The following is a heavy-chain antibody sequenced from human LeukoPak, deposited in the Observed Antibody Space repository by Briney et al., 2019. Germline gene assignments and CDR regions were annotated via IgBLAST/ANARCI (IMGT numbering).Heavy chain of an antibody. J-gene: IGHJ4*02. D-gene: IGHD1-26*01. CDR3: AKKEGSGSYGSDY. V-gene: IGHV3-30*02. Sequence: PGGSLRLSCAASGFTFSSYGMHWVRQAPGKGLEWVAFIRYDGSNKYYADSVKGRFTISRDNSKNTLYLQMNSLRAEDTAVYYCAKKEGSGSYGSDYWGQGTLVTVSS. CDR1: GFTFSSYG. CDR2: IRYDGSNK.